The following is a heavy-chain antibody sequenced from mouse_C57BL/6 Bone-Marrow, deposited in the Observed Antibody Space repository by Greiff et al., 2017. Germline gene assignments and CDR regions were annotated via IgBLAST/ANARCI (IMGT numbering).Heavy chain of an antibody. CDR3: ASYYGSRGNY. Sequence: LQESGAELARPGASVKLSCKASGYTFTSYGISWVKQKTGQGLEWIGEFYPRSGNTYYNEKFKGKATLTADKSSSTAYMELRSLTSADSAVXFCASYYGSRGNYWGQGTTRTVSS. D-gene: IGHD1-1*01. CDR1: GYTFTSYG. CDR2: FYPRSGNT. V-gene: IGHV1-81*01. J-gene: IGHJ2*01.